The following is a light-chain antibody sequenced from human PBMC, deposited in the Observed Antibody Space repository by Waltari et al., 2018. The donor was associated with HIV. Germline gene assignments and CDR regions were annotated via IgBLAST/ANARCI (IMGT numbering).Light chain of an antibody. CDR1: QSVSSIY. CDR3: QQFGSPWT. V-gene: IGKV3-20*01. J-gene: IGKJ1*01. CDR2: GAS. Sequence: EIVLTQSPGTLSLSPGERATLSCRASQSVSSIYLAWFQQKPGQAPRLLIYGASSRATGIPDRFSGSGSGTDFTLTISRLEPEDFAVYYCQQFGSPWTFGQGTKVEI.